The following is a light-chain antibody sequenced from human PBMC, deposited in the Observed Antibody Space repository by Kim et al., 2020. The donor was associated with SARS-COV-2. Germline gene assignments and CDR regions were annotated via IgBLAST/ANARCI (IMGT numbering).Light chain of an antibody. J-gene: IGKJ1*01. CDR1: QGISHF. Sequence: ASVGDRDTIPCRESQGISHFLAWYQQKPGTLPKRLIYDAYNLSSGAPFRFSGSGSGTDFTLTISSLQPEDVATYYCQKYNSVPWTFGQGTKVDIK. CDR2: DAY. CDR3: QKYNSVPWT. V-gene: IGKV1-27*01.